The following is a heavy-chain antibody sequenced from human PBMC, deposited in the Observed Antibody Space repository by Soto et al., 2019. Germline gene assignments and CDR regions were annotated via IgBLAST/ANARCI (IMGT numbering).Heavy chain of an antibody. CDR3: ARATGGYVSKGDWFDP. J-gene: IGHJ5*02. V-gene: IGHV4-34*01. CDR2: INHSGGT. CDR1: GGSFSGYY. D-gene: IGHD5-12*01. Sequence: SSETLSLTCAVYGGSFSGYYWSWIRQPPGKGLEWIGEINHSGGTNYNPSLKSRVTISVDTSKNQFSLKLSSVTAADTAVYYCARATGGYVSKGDWFDPWGQGTLVTVSS.